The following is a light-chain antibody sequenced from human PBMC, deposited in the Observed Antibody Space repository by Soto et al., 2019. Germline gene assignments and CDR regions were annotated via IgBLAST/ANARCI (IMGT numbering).Light chain of an antibody. V-gene: IGLV2-14*01. CDR3: SSYTSSSTL. CDR1: SSDVGGYNY. Sequence: QSALTQPASVSGSPGQSITISCTGTSSDVGGYNYVSWYQQHPGKAPKLMIYEVSNRPSGVSNRFSGSTSGNTASLTISGLPAEDEADYYCSSYTSSSTLFGTGTKVTVL. CDR2: EVS. J-gene: IGLJ1*01.